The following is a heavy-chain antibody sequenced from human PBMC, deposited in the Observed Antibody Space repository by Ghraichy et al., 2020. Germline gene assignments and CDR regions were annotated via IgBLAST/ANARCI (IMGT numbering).Heavy chain of an antibody. D-gene: IGHD3-22*01. Sequence: GGSLRLSCTGSGFTFSDFAMNWVRQAPGKGLEWIAFVTSKSETIDYADSVRGRFTISRNNAKNSVYLEVNSLRVDDTALYYCASDIALYDSSGYFHGMDVWGQGTAVTVSS. J-gene: IGHJ6*02. CDR2: VTSKSETI. CDR3: ASDIALYDSSGYFHGMDV. CDR1: GFTFSDFA. V-gene: IGHV3-48*01.